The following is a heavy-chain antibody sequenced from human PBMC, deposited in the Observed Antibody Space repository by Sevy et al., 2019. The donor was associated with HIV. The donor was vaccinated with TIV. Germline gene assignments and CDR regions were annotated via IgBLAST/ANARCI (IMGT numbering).Heavy chain of an antibody. CDR3: STDPIILLLVTDGMDV. CDR2: IKSRADGGTI. CDR1: GFTFTYAW. J-gene: IGHJ6*02. V-gene: IGHV3-15*01. D-gene: IGHD2-8*01. Sequence: GSLRLSCAASGFTFTYAWMSWVRQAPGKGLEWVGRIKSRADGGTIDYAAPVKGRFTISRDDSKNTLYLQMNSLKTEDTAVYYCSTDPIILLLVTDGMDVWGQGTTVTVSS.